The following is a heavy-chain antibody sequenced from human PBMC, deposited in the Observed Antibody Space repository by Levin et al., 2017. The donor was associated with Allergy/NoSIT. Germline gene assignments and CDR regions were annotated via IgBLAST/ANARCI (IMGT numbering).Heavy chain of an antibody. CDR2: IWYDGSNK. CDR1: GFTFSSYG. D-gene: IGHD6-19*01. V-gene: IGHV3-33*01. Sequence: GGSLRLSCAASGFTFSSYGMHWVRQAPGKGLEWVAVIWYDGSNKYYADSVKGRFTISRDNSKNTLYLQMNSLRAEDTAVYYCARDEGLIAVAGNVSPFAFEYWGQGTLVTVSS. CDR3: ARDEGLIAVAGNVSPFAFEY. J-gene: IGHJ4*02.